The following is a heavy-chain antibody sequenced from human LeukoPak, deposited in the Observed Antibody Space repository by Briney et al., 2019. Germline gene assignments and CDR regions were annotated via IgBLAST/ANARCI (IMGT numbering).Heavy chain of an antibody. CDR2: IYTSGST. CDR1: GFSISSYY. CDR3: ARGGSYRKDYYYMDV. J-gene: IGHJ6*03. D-gene: IGHD1-26*01. Sequence: SETLSLTGTGSGFSISSYYWSWIRQPAGKGLEWIRRIYTSGSTNYNPSLRSRVTMSVDTSKNQFSLKLSSVTAADTAVYYCARGGSYRKDYYYMDVWGKGTTVTVSS. V-gene: IGHV4-4*07.